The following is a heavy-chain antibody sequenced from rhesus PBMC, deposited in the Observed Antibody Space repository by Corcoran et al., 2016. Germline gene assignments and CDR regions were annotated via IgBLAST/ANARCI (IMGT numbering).Heavy chain of an antibody. D-gene: IGHD3-28*01. V-gene: IGHV4S9*01. CDR3: ANQGGGYAYGLDS. CDR2: IDGNSAST. J-gene: IGHJ6*01. CDR1: GGSIRDSSS. Sequence: QVQLQESGPGLLKPSETLSLTCAVSGGSIRDSSSCNWIRPPPGTGLEWIGNIDGNSASTYYNPSLKSRVTISKDTSKNQFFLKLSSVTAADTAVYYCANQGGGYAYGLDSWGQGVVVTVSS.